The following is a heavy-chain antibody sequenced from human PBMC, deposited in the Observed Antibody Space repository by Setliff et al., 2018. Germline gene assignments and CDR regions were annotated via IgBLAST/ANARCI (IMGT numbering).Heavy chain of an antibody. Sequence: GGSLRLSCAGSGFTVSSNYITWVRQAPGKGLEWVAVIWYDGNNKYYADSVKGRFTISRDNSKSILYLQMNNLRAEDTAVYYCAKDRDYTGVGLYYGMDVWGQGTTVTVS. J-gene: IGHJ6*02. CDR3: AKDRDYTGVGLYYGMDV. CDR2: IWYDGNNK. CDR1: GFTVSSNY. D-gene: IGHD4-4*01. V-gene: IGHV3-33*06.